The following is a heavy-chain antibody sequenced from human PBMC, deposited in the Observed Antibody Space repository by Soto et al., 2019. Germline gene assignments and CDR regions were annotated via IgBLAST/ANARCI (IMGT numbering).Heavy chain of an antibody. CDR2: IYYSGST. CDR1: GGSISSHY. J-gene: IGHJ4*02. V-gene: IGHV4-59*11. Sequence: PSETLSLTCTVSGGSISSHYWSWIRQPPGKGLEWIGYIYYSGSTNYNPSLKSRVTISVDTSKNQFSLKLSSVTAADTAVYYCARDSYDSSGFSYYFDYWGQGTLVTVSS. D-gene: IGHD3-22*01. CDR3: ARDSYDSSGFSYYFDY.